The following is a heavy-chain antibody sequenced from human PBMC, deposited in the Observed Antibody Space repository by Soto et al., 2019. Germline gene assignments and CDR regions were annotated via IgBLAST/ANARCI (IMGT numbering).Heavy chain of an antibody. CDR3: ARGFGPDSKYYDFWSGYYTDYYYYYYMDV. CDR2: IYYSGST. D-gene: IGHD3-3*01. CDR1: GGSISSGGYY. Sequence: SETLSLTCTVSGGSISSGGYYWSWIRQHPGKGLEWIGYIYYSGSTYYNPSLKSRVTISVDTSKNQFSLKLSSVTAADTAVYYCARGFGPDSKYYDFWSGYYTDYYYYYYMDVWGKGTTVTVSS. J-gene: IGHJ6*03. V-gene: IGHV4-31*03.